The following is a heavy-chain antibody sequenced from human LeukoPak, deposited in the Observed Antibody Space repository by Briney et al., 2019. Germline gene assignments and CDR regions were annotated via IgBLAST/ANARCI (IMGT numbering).Heavy chain of an antibody. V-gene: IGHV1-58*01. CDR1: GFTFTSSA. CDR2: IVVGSGNT. D-gene: IGHD2-15*01. J-gene: IGHJ5*02. Sequence: SVKVSCKASGFTFTSSAVQWVRQARGQRLEWIGWIVVGSGNTNYAQKFQERVTITRDMSTSTAYMELSSLRAEDTALYYCAKAARVVVDSESDWFDPWGQGTLVTVSS. CDR3: AKAARVVVDSESDWFDP.